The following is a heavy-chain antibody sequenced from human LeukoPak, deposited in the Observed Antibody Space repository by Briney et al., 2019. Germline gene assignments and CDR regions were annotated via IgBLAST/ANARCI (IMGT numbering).Heavy chain of an antibody. CDR3: ASVLRSGYYYGMDV. CDR1: GYTFTSYG. Sequence: ASVKVSCKASGYTFTSYGISWVRQAPGQGLEWMGWISAYNGNTNYAQKLQGRVTMTTDASTSTAYMELRSLRSDGTAVYYCASVLRSGYYYGMDVWGQGTTVTVSS. V-gene: IGHV1-18*01. CDR2: ISAYNGNT. J-gene: IGHJ6*02. D-gene: IGHD3-3*01.